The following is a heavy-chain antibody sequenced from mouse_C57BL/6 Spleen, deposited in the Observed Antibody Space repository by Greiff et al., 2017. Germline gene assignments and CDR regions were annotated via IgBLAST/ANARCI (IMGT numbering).Heavy chain of an antibody. CDR2: ISSGSSTI. Sequence: DVKLVESGGGLVKPGGSLKLSCAASGFTFSDYGMHWVRQAPEKGLEWVAYISSGSSTIYYADTVKGRFTISRDNAKNTLFLQMTSLRSEDTAMYYCARGDYGSSYNYAMDYWGQGTSGTVSS. CDR3: ARGDYGSSYNYAMDY. D-gene: IGHD1-1*01. V-gene: IGHV5-17*01. J-gene: IGHJ4*01. CDR1: GFTFSDYG.